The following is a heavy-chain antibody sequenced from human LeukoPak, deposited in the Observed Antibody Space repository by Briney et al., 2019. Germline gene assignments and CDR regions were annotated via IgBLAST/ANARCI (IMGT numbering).Heavy chain of an antibody. CDR1: GFTFSSYG. Sequence: GGSLRLSCAASGFTFSSYGMHWVRQAPGKGLEWVAFIRYDGSNKYYADSVKGRFTISRDNSKNTLYLQMNSLRAEETAVYYCAKDLSRGSYKLTPYYFDYWGQGTLVTVSS. CDR3: AKDLSRGSYKLTPYYFDY. J-gene: IGHJ4*02. D-gene: IGHD1-26*01. CDR2: IRYDGSNK. V-gene: IGHV3-30*02.